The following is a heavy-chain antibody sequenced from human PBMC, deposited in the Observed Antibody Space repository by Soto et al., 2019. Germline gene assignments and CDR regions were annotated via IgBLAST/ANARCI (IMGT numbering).Heavy chain of an antibody. V-gene: IGHV3-15*01. CDR2: IKSTIQGGTR. D-gene: IGHD3-16*01. Sequence: EVQLVESGGDLVKPGESLRLSCAASGFSFTTAWMNWLRQAPGEGLEWVGRIKSTIQGGTRDYAPPVQGRFMVSRDDSKGTLYLQMNSLTIENTAVYYCATEKLGGMDVWGQGTTVTVSS. CDR1: GFSFTTAW. CDR3: ATEKLGGMDV. J-gene: IGHJ6*02.